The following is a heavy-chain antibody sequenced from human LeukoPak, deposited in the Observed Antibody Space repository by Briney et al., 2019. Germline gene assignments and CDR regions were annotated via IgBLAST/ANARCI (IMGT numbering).Heavy chain of an antibody. CDR1: GGSISSGSYY. J-gene: IGHJ5*02. Sequence: SETLSLTCTVSGGSISSGSYYWSWIRQPAGKGLEWIGRIYTSGSTNYNPSLKSRVTISVDTSKNQFSLKLSSVTAADTAVYYCARSDCSSTSCYSPALAWFDPWGQGTLVTVSS. V-gene: IGHV4-61*02. CDR2: IYTSGST. CDR3: ARSDCSSTSCYSPALAWFDP. D-gene: IGHD2-2*01.